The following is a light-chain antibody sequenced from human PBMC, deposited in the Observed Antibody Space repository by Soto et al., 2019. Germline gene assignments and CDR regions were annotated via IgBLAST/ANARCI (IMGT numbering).Light chain of an antibody. CDR3: QQYGSSPPT. Sequence: IVLTQSPGTLSLSPGERTTLSCRASQSISRYLAWYQQKPGQGPRLLIYGASSRATGTPDRFSGSGSGTDFTPTINRLEPEDFALYYCQQYGSSPPTFGQGTKVDI. V-gene: IGKV3-20*01. CDR1: QSISRY. CDR2: GAS. J-gene: IGKJ1*01.